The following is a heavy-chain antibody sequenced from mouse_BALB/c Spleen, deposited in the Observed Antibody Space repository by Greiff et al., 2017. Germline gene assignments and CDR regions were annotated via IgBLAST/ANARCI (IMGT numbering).Heavy chain of an antibody. CDR3: GGGPIGFDY. D-gene: IGHD1-1*02. J-gene: IGHJ2*01. V-gene: IGHV1-14*01. Sequence: VQLKESGPELVKPGASVKMSCKASGYTFTSYVMHWVKQKPGQGLEWIGYINPYNDGTKYNEKFKGKATLTSDKSSSTAYMELSSLTSEDSAVYYCGGGPIGFDYWGQGTTLTVSS. CDR2: INPYNDGT. CDR1: GYTFTSYV.